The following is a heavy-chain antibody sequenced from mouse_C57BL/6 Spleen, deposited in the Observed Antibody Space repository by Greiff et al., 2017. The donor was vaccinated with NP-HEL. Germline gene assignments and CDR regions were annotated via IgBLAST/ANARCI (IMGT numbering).Heavy chain of an antibody. CDR2: INPNNGGT. CDR3: ARIPYYAMDY. Sequence: VQLQQSGPELVKPGASVKISCKASGYTFTDYYMNWVKQSHGKSLEWIGDINPNNGGTSYNQKFKGKATLTVDKSSSTAYMELRSLTSEDSAVYYCARIPYYAMDYWGQGTSVTVSS. J-gene: IGHJ4*01. CDR1: GYTFTDYY. V-gene: IGHV1-26*01.